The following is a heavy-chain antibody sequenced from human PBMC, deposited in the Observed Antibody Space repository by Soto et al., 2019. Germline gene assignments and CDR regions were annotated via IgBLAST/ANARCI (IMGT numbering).Heavy chain of an antibody. CDR3: ARGEYSSSIYYYYGMDV. CDR2: IDPSDSYT. CDR1: GYSFTSYW. D-gene: IGHD6-6*01. V-gene: IGHV5-10-1*01. J-gene: IGHJ6*04. Sequence: GESLKISCKGSGYSFTSYWISWVRQMPGKGLEWMGRIDPSDSYTNYSPSFQGHVTISADKSISTAYLQWSSLKASDTAMYYCARGEYSSSIYYYYGMDVWGKGTMVIVSS.